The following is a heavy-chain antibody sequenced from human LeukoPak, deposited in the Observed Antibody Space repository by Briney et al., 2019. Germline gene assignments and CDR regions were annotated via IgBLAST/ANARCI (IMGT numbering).Heavy chain of an antibody. D-gene: IGHD7-27*01. CDR3: ARLGNWGFDY. CDR2: IYYSGST. J-gene: IGHJ4*02. CDR1: GGSISSYY. V-gene: IGHV4-59*08. Sequence: KPSETLSLTCTVSGGSISSYYWSWIRQPPGKGLAWIGYIYYSGSTNYNPSLKSRVTISVDTSKNQFSLKLSSVTAADTAVYYCARLGNWGFDYWGQGTLVSVSS.